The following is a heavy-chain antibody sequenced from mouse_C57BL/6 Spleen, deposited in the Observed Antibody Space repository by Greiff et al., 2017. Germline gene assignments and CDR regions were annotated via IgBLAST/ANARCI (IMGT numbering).Heavy chain of an antibody. J-gene: IGHJ1*03. CDR3: AWDWYFDV. CDR1: GYTFTSYW. CDR2: IDPSDSYT. V-gene: IGHV1-69*01. D-gene: IGHD4-1*01. Sequence: QVQLQQPGAELVMPGASVKLSCKASGYTFTSYWMHWVKQRPGQGLEWIGEIDPSDSYTNYNQKFKGKSTLTVDKSSSTAYMQLSRLASEDSAVYYCAWDWYFDVWGTGTTVTVSS.